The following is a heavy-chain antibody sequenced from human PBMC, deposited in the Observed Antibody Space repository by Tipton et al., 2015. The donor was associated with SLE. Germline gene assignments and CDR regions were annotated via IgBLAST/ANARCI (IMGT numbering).Heavy chain of an antibody. CDR2: IYTSGST. D-gene: IGHD3-16*01. V-gene: IGHV4-61*02. CDR1: GGSISSGSYY. J-gene: IGHJ6*03. CDR3: ARDWGGKLSYYYYYMDV. Sequence: TLSLTCTVSGGSISSGSYYWSWIRQPAGKGLEWIGRIYTSGSTNYNPSLKSRVTISVDTSKNQFSLKLSSVTAADTAVYYCARDWGGKLSYYYYYMDVWGKGTTVTVSS.